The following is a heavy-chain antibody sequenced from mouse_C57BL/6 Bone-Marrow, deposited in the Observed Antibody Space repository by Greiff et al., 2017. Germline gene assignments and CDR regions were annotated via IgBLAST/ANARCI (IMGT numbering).Heavy chain of an antibody. CDR3: ERQGSRGDYYAMDY. Sequence: VQLKESGGGLVKPGGSLKLSCAASGFTFSDYGMHWVRQAPEKGLEWVAYISSGSSTIYYADTVKGRFTISRDNAKNTLFLQMTSLRSEDTAMYYCERQGSRGDYYAMDYWGQGTSVTVSS. CDR2: ISSGSSTI. CDR1: GFTFSDYG. J-gene: IGHJ4*01. V-gene: IGHV5-17*01. D-gene: IGHD1-1*01.